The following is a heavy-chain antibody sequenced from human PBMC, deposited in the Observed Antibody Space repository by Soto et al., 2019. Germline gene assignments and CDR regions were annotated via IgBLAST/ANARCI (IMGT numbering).Heavy chain of an antibody. D-gene: IGHD5-12*01. Sequence: PSETLSLTCTVSGGSVSSGSYYWSWIRQPPGKGLEWIGYVYYSGSTNYNPSLKSRVTISVDTSKNQFSLNLSSVTAADTAVYYCATIFRGYSGPDFAVYWGQGTLVTVSS. CDR1: GGSVSSGSYY. CDR3: ATIFRGYSGPDFAVY. J-gene: IGHJ4*02. CDR2: VYYSGST. V-gene: IGHV4-61*01.